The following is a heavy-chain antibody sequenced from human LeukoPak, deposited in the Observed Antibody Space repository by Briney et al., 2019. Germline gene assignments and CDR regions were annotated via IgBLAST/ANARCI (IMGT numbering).Heavy chain of an antibody. CDR3: ARAYYDFWSGYWSYNWFDP. CDR2: INPSGGST. CDR1: GYTFTSYY. J-gene: IGHJ5*02. Sequence: ASVKVSCKASGYTFTSYYMHWVRQAPGQGLEWMGIINPSGGSTTYAQKFQGRVTMTRDTSTRTVYMELSGRRSEDTAVYYCARAYYDFWSGYWSYNWFDPWGQGTLVTVSS. D-gene: IGHD3-3*01. V-gene: IGHV1-46*03.